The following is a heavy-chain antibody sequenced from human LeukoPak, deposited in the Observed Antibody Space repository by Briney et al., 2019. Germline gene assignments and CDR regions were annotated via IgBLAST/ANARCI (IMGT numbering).Heavy chain of an antibody. Sequence: SETLSLTCTVSGGSISSGSYYWSWIRQPAGKGLEWIGYIYYSGSTNYNPSLKSRVTISVDTSKNQFSLKLSSVTAADTAVYYCARMYSSSWYVVFDYWGQGTLVTVSS. J-gene: IGHJ4*02. CDR3: ARMYSSSWYVVFDY. D-gene: IGHD6-13*01. CDR1: GGSISSGSYY. CDR2: IYYSGST. V-gene: IGHV4-61*10.